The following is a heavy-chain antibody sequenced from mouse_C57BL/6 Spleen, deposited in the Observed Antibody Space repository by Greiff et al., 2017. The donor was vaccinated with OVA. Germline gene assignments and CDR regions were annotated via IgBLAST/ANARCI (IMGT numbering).Heavy chain of an antibody. CDR1: GYTFTDYE. V-gene: IGHV1-15*01. CDR3: TRCITTDAWFAY. Sequence: VKLQQSGAELVRPGASVTLSCKASGYTFTDYEMHWVKQTPVHGLEWIGAIDPETGGTAYNQKFKGKAILTADKSSSTAYMELHSLTSEDSAVYYCTRCITTDAWFAYWGQGTLVTVSA. D-gene: IGHD1-1*01. CDR2: IDPETGGT. J-gene: IGHJ3*01.